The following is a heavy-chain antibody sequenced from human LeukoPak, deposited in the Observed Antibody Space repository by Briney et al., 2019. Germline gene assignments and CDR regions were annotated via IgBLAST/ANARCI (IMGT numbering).Heavy chain of an antibody. CDR1: GFTFSSYS. Sequence: GGSLRLSCAASGFTFSSYSMNWVRQAPGKGLECVSALISGGSPYYADSVKGRFTISRDNSKNTLFLQMNSLRVEDTAIYYCVRQRGSCNEGTCYFDNWGQGTLVTVSS. CDR3: VRQRGSCNEGTCYFDN. D-gene: IGHD2-15*01. V-gene: IGHV3-23*01. CDR2: LISGGSP. J-gene: IGHJ4*02.